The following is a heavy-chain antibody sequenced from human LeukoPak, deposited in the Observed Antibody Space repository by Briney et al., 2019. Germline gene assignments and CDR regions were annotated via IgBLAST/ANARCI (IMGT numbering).Heavy chain of an antibody. Sequence: ASVKVSCKASVGTFSSYAISWVRQAPGQGLEWMGRIIPIFGTANYAQKFQGRVTITTDESTSTAYMELSSLRSEDTAVYYCARSEEMATIGGDYWGQGTLVTVSS. CDR2: IIPIFGTA. D-gene: IGHD5-24*01. V-gene: IGHV1-69*05. CDR1: VGTFSSYA. J-gene: IGHJ4*02. CDR3: ARSEEMATIGGDY.